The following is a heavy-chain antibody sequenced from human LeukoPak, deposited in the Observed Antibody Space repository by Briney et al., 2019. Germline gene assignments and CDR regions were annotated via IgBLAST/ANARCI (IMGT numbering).Heavy chain of an antibody. CDR2: INTNTGNP. V-gene: IGHV7-4-1*02. Sequence: ASVKVSCKASGYTFTSYAMNWVRQAPGQGLEWMGWINTNTGNPTYAQGFTGRFAFSLDTSVSTAYLQISSLKAEDTAVYYCARDTHIVVVPAAAYYYYYGMDVWGQGTTVTVSS. CDR3: ARDTHIVVVPAAAYYYYYGMDV. CDR1: GYTFTSYA. J-gene: IGHJ6*02. D-gene: IGHD2-2*01.